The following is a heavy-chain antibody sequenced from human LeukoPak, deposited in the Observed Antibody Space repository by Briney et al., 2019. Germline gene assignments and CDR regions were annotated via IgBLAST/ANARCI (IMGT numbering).Heavy chain of an antibody. Sequence: GGSLRLSCAASGFTFSSYAMSWVRQAPGKGLEWVSAISGSGGSTYYADPAKGRFTISRDNSKNTLYLQMNSLRAEDTAVYYCAKDSVIFGVVISDAFDIWGQGTMVTVSS. V-gene: IGHV3-23*01. D-gene: IGHD3-3*01. J-gene: IGHJ3*02. CDR1: GFTFSSYA. CDR3: AKDSVIFGVVISDAFDI. CDR2: ISGSGGST.